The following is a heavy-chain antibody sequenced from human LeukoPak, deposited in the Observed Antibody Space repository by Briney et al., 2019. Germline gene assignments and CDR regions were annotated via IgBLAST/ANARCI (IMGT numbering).Heavy chain of an antibody. Sequence: PSETLSLTCAVYGGSFSGYHWSWIRQPPGKGLEWIGEIDRYGNTNYNSSLKSRVTISVDTSKNQFSLKLSSVTAADTAVYYCARRGYSYGYYYYYMDVWGKGTTVTISS. CDR3: ARRGYSYGYYYYYMDV. V-gene: IGHV4-34*01. D-gene: IGHD5-18*01. CDR1: GGSFSGYH. CDR2: IDRYGNT. J-gene: IGHJ6*03.